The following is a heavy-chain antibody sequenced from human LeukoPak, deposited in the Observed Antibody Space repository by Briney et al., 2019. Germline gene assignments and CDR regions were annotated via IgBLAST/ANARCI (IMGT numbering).Heavy chain of an antibody. CDR3: ARDRWPWANHVVVGGDFQH. CDR1: GFTFTTYS. CDR2: ISSSGSTI. Sequence: GALRLSCAASGFTFTTYSMNWVRQAPGKGLEGVSCISSSGSTIHYADSVQGRFTISRDNAKKSLYLQMNSLRDEETAVYYCARDRWPWANHVVVGGDFQHWGQGTLVTVSS. J-gene: IGHJ1*01. D-gene: IGHD2-21*01. V-gene: IGHV3-48*02.